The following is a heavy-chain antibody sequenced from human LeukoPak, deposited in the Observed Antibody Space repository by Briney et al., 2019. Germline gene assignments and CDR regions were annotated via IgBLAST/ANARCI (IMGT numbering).Heavy chain of an antibody. V-gene: IGHV1-2*02. Sequence: ASVKVSCKASGYTFTGYYMHWVRQAPGQGLERMGWINPNSGGTNYAQKFQGRVTMTRDTSISTAYMGLSRLRSDDTAMYYCARFHRGGSYYDSSGAFDIWGQGTMVTVSS. CDR3: ARFHRGGSYYDSSGAFDI. D-gene: IGHD3-22*01. CDR2: INPNSGGT. J-gene: IGHJ3*02. CDR1: GYTFTGYY.